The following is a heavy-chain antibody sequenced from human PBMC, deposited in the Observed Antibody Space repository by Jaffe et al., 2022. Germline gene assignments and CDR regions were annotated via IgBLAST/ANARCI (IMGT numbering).Heavy chain of an antibody. CDR3: AKGAGGYDLGPGGDYYYMDV. Sequence: QVQLVESGGGVVQPGGSLRLSCAASGFTFSSYGMHWVRQAPGKGLEWVAFIRYDGSNKYYADSVKGRFTISRDNSKNTLYLQMNSLRAEDTAVYYCAKGAGGYDLGPGGDYYYMDVWGKGTTVTVSS. V-gene: IGHV3-30*02. CDR2: IRYDGSNK. J-gene: IGHJ6*03. D-gene: IGHD5-12*01. CDR1: GFTFSSYG.